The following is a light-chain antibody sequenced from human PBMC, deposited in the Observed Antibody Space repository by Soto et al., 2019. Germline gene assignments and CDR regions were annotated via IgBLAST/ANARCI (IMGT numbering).Light chain of an antibody. V-gene: IGLV2-14*01. J-gene: IGLJ1*01. CDR1: SSDVGGYNY. Sequence: QSALTQPASVSGAPGQSIPISCTGTSSDVGGYNYVSWYQQHPGKAPKLMIYDVSNRPSGVSDRFSGSKSGNTASLTISGLQAEDEADYYCSSYTSRTTSVFGTGTKVTVL. CDR3: SSYTSRTTSV. CDR2: DVS.